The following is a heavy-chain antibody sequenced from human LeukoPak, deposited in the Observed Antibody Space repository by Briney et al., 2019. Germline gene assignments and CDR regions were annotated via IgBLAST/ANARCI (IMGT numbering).Heavy chain of an antibody. Sequence: GESLKISCKGSGYSFTSYWINWVRQMPGKGLEWMGIIFPSDSDTRYSPSFQGQVTMSVDKSSNTAYLQWSTVKASDTAMYYCARQTTFDVWGQGTMVTVS. CDR2: IFPSDSDT. CDR3: ARQTTFDV. D-gene: IGHD4-11*01. J-gene: IGHJ3*01. CDR1: GYSFTSYW. V-gene: IGHV5-51*01.